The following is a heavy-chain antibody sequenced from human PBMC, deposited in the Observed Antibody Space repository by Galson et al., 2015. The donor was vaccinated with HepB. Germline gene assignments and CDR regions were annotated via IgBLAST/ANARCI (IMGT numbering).Heavy chain of an antibody. CDR1: GFTFEEYT. CDR2: ITWDSTT. V-gene: IGHV3-43*01. J-gene: IGHJ4*01. CDR3: AKDSGVSGTYYDPLDD. Sequence: SLRLSCATTGFTFEEYTMHWVRQSPRRGLEWVSVITWDSTTYYADSVKGRFTISRDNSKNSLYLQMNSLRDEDTAFYYCAKDSGVSGTYYDPLDDWGHGTLVTVSS. D-gene: IGHD3-10*01.